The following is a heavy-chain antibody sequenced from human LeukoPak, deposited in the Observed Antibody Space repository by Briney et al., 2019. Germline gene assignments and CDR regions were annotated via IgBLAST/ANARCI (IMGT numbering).Heavy chain of an antibody. CDR1: GGSISSSSYY. J-gene: IGHJ4*02. D-gene: IGHD5-12*01. V-gene: IGHV4-61*03. Sequence: SETLSLTCTVSGGSISSSSYYWSWIRQPPGKGLEWIAYISYSGSTNYNPSLRSRVTISLDTSKNHFSLKLSSVTAADTAVYYCARQNSGYDLGPFAYWGQGTLVTVSS. CDR3: ARQNSGYDLGPFAY. CDR2: ISYSGST.